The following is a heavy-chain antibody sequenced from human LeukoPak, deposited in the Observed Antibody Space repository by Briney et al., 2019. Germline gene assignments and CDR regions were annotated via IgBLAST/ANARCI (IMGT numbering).Heavy chain of an antibody. CDR1: GFTFSSYW. CDR3: TTGLKTYYYDSSGYFGLGMDV. Sequence: GGSLRLSCTASGFTFSSYWLSWVRQAPGKGLEWVGRIKSKTDGGTTDYAAPVKGRFTISRDDSKNTLYLQMNSLKTEDTAVYYCTTGLKTYYYDSSGYFGLGMDVWGQGTTVTVSS. D-gene: IGHD3-22*01. V-gene: IGHV3-15*01. J-gene: IGHJ6*02. CDR2: IKSKTDGGTT.